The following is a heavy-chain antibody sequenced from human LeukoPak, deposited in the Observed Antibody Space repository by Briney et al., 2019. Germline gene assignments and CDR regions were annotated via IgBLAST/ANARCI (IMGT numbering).Heavy chain of an antibody. CDR2: INPNSGGT. Sequence: ASVKVSCKASGYTFTGYYMHWVRQAPGQGLEWMGWINPNSGGTNYAQKFQGRVTMTRDTSLSTAYMELSRLRSDDTAVYYCARGGIVATRPFDYWGQGTLVTVSS. J-gene: IGHJ4*02. CDR3: ARGGIVATRPFDY. D-gene: IGHD5-12*01. V-gene: IGHV1-2*02. CDR1: GYTFTGYY.